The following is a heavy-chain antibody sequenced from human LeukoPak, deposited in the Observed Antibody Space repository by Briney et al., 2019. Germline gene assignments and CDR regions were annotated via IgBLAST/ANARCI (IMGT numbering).Heavy chain of an antibody. CDR2: IYYSGST. V-gene: IGHV4-59*01. CDR1: GGSFSGYY. D-gene: IGHD6-19*01. Sequence: SETLSLTCAVYGGSFSGYYWSWIRQPPGKGLEWIGYIYYSGSTNYNPSLKSRVTISVDTSKNQFSLKLSSVTAADTAVYYCATLIAVAGPIYGMDVWGQGTTVTVSS. J-gene: IGHJ6*02. CDR3: ATLIAVAGPIYGMDV.